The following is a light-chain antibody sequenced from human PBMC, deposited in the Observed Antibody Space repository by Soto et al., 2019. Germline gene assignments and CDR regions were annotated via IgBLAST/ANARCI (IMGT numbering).Light chain of an antibody. J-gene: IGKJ5*01. Sequence: EIVMTQSPATLSVSPGERATLSCRASQSVNIYLAWYQQKPGQAPRLLIFGASYRATGIPARFSGSGSGTDFTLTISSLEPDDSAVYYCQQRSHWPPITFGQGTRLEIK. CDR2: GAS. CDR1: QSVNIY. CDR3: QQRSHWPPIT. V-gene: IGKV3-11*01.